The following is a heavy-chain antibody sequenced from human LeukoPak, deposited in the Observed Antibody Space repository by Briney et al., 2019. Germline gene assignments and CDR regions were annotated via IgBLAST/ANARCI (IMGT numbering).Heavy chain of an antibody. CDR3: ARGSAATSNYYFNY. CDR2: INPNSGGT. D-gene: IGHD6-13*01. V-gene: IGHV1-2*02. J-gene: IGHJ4*02. Sequence: ASVKVSCKASGYTFTGYYMHWVRQAPGQGLEWMGWINPNSGGTNYAQKFQGRVIMTRDTSISTAYMELSRLRSDDTAVYYCARGSAATSNYYFNYWGQGTLVTVSS. CDR1: GYTFTGYY.